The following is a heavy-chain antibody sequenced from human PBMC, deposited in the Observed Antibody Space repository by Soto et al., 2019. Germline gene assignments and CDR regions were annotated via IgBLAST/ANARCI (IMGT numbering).Heavy chain of an antibody. CDR1: GGYISSYY. J-gene: IGHJ4*02. CDR2: NHYSGST. V-gene: IGHV4-59*08. D-gene: IGHD3-3*01. CDR3: ARGHYDFWSGYFATIDY. Sequence: PSETMSLTCTVSGGYISSYYWSWIRQHPGKGLEWIGYNHYSGSTKYNPSLKSRVTISADTSKNQFSLKLSSVTAADTAVYYCARGHYDFWSGYFATIDYWGQGTLVTVSS.